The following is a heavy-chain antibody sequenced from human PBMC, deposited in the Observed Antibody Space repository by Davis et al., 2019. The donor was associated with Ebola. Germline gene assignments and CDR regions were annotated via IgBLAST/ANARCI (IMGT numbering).Heavy chain of an antibody. D-gene: IGHD3-10*01. V-gene: IGHV5-51*01. J-gene: IGHJ5*02. CDR2: IYPGDSDT. CDR1: GYSFTSYW. Sequence: GESLKISCKGSGYSFTSYWIGWVRQMPGKGLEWMGIIYPGDSDTRYSPSFQGQVTISADKSISTAYLQWSSLKASDTAMYYCARLTKGYGSGSYYRGWFDPWGQGTLVTVSS. CDR3: ARLTKGYGSGSYYRGWFDP.